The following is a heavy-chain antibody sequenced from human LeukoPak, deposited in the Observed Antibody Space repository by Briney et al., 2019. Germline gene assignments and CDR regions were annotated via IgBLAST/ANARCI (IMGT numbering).Heavy chain of an antibody. CDR2: ISTSSSYI. CDR3: ARPLSGTYGMDV. D-gene: IGHD2-15*01. Sequence: GESLRLSCAASGFTFSSYGMNWVRQAPGKGLQWVSFISTSSSYIYFADSVKGRVTISRDNAKNSLYLQMNSLRAEDTAVYYCARPLSGTYGMDVWGQGTTVTVSS. CDR1: GFTFSSYG. V-gene: IGHV3-21*01. J-gene: IGHJ6*02.